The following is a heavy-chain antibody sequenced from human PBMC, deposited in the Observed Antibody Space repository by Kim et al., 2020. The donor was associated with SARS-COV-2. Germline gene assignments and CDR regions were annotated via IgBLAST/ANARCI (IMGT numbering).Heavy chain of an antibody. D-gene: IGHD3-22*01. CDR3: AVNYYDSSGYYLD. Sequence: GGSLRLSCAASGFTFSSYAMHWVRQAPGKGLEWVAVISYDGSNKYYADSVNGRFTISRDNSKNTLYLQMNSLRAEDTAVYYCAVNYYDSSGYYLDWGQGTLVTVSS. CDR1: GFTFSSYA. V-gene: IGHV3-30-3*01. J-gene: IGHJ4*02. CDR2: ISYDGSNK.